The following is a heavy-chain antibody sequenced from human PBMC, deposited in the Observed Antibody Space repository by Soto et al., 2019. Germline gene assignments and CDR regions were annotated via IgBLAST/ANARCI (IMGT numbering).Heavy chain of an antibody. Sequence: GGSLILSCAASGFTVSSNYMSWVRPAPGKGLEWVSAISGSGGSTYYADSVKGRFTISRDNSKNTLYLQMNSLRAEDTAVYYCAKGQGGMTTVKATWFDPWGQGTLVTVS. CDR2: ISGSGGST. CDR3: AKGQGGMTTVKATWFDP. V-gene: IGHV3-23*01. D-gene: IGHD4-4*01. J-gene: IGHJ5*02. CDR1: GFTVSSNY.